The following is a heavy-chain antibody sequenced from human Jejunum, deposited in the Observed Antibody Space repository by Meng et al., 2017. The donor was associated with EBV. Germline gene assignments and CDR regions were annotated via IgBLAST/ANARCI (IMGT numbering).Heavy chain of an antibody. V-gene: IGHV4-4*02. CDR2: IYYSGST. CDR1: GDSIASRNW. D-gene: IGHD2-21*02. CDR3: VRGGDYCLVY. Sequence: QVQWQGSGPGLVKPSGTLSLTCRVSGDSIASRNWWSWVRQSPERGLEWIGEIYYSGSTNYNPSLKSRVTILVDRSENHFSLHLSSVTAADTAVYYCVRGGDYCLVYWGQGTLVTVSS. J-gene: IGHJ4*02.